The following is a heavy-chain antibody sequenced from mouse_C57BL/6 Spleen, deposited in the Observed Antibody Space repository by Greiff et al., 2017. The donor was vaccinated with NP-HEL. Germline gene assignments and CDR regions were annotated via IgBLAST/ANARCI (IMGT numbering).Heavy chain of an antibody. D-gene: IGHD2-4*01. V-gene: IGHV1-82*01. CDR1: GYAFSSSW. Sequence: VQLQESGPELVKPGASVKISCKASGYAFSSSWMNWVKQRPGKGLEWIGRIYPGDGDTNYIGKFKGKATLTADKSSSTASMQLSSLTSEDSAVYFCATSRNYDHFAYWGQGTLVTVSA. J-gene: IGHJ3*01. CDR2: IYPGDGDT. CDR3: ATSRNYDHFAY.